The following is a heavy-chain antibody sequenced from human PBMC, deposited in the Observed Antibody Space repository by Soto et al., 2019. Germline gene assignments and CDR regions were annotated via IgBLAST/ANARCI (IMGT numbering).Heavy chain of an antibody. CDR1: GFTFSSYS. J-gene: IGHJ4*02. D-gene: IGHD3-22*01. CDR2: ISSSSSTI. CDR3: ARDCGTMIVVVPTGFDY. V-gene: IGHV3-48*01. Sequence: PGGSLRLSCAASGFTFSSYSMNWVRQAPGKGLEWVSYISSSSSTIYYADSVKGRFTISRDNAKNSLYLQMNSLRAEDTAVYYCARDCGTMIVVVPTGFDYWGQGTLVTVSS.